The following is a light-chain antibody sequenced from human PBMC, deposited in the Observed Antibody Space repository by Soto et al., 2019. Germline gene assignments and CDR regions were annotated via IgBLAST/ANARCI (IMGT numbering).Light chain of an antibody. CDR2: GAS. J-gene: IGKJ2*01. CDR3: QQYGSSPAYT. Sequence: EIVLTQSPATLSLSPGERATLSCRASQSVSSSYLAWYQQKPGQAPRLLIYGASSRATGIPARFSGSGSGTDFTLTISRLEPEDFAVYYCQQYGSSPAYTFGHGTKLEIK. V-gene: IGKV3-20*01. CDR1: QSVSSSY.